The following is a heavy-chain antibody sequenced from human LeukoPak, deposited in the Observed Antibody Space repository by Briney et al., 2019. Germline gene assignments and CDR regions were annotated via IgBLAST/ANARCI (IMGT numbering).Heavy chain of an antibody. CDR3: ARARRSGGITLIRGVKDRGWFDS. D-gene: IGHD3-10*01. Sequence: SGGSLRLSCAASGFTFSSYEMNWVRQAPGKGLEWVSYISSSGSTIYYADSVKGRFTISRDNAKNSLYLQMNSLRAEDTAVHYCARARRSGGITLIRGVKDRGWFDSWGQGTLVTVSS. V-gene: IGHV3-48*03. CDR2: ISSSGSTI. J-gene: IGHJ5*01. CDR1: GFTFSSYE.